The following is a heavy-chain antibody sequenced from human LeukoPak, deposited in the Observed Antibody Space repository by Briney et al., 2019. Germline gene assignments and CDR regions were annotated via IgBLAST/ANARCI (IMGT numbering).Heavy chain of an antibody. V-gene: IGHV4-31*03. CDR3: ARAFLAEYYFDY. Sequence: SQTLSLTCTVSGGSISSGGYYWSWIRQHPGKGLEWIGYIYYSGSTYYNPSLKSRVTISVDTSKNQFSLKLSSVTAAVTAVYYCARAFLAEYYFDYWGQGTLVTVSS. D-gene: IGHD1-14*01. CDR1: GGSISSGGYY. J-gene: IGHJ4*02. CDR2: IYYSGST.